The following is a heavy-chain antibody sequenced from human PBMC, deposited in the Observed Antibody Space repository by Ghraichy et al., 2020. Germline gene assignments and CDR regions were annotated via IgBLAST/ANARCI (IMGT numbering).Heavy chain of an antibody. Sequence: SETLSLTCAVYGGSFSGYYWSWIRQPPGKGLEWIGEINHSGSTNYNPSLKSRVTISVDTSKNQFSLKLSSVTAADTAVYYCARVVLRSRIVATSYRYSYDYGMDVWGQGTTVTVSS. J-gene: IGHJ6*02. D-gene: IGHD5-12*01. CDR3: ARVVLRSRIVATSYRYSYDYGMDV. CDR2: INHSGST. CDR1: GGSFSGYY. V-gene: IGHV4-34*01.